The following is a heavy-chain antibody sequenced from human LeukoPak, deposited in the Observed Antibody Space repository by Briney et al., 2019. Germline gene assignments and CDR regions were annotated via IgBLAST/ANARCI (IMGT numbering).Heavy chain of an antibody. J-gene: IGHJ2*01. D-gene: IGHD4-17*01. CDR2: IYHSGST. V-gene: IGHV4-30-2*01. CDR3: ARSPIYGRGYFDL. CDR1: GVSISSGGYS. Sequence: PSETLSLTCAGSGVSISSGGYSWSWIRQPPGKGLEWIGYIYHSGSTYYNPSLKSRVTISVDRSKNQFSLKLSSVTAADTAVYYCARSPIYGRGYFDLWGRGTLVTVSS.